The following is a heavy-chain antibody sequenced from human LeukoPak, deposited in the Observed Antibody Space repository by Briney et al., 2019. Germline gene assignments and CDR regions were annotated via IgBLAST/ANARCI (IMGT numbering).Heavy chain of an antibody. D-gene: IGHD6-19*01. Sequence: PGGSLRLSCAASGFTFSSYAMHWVRQAPGKGLEWVAVISYDGSNKYYADSVKGRFTISRDNSKNTLYLQMDSLRAEDTAVYYCAQSVLEAVAGPYFDYWGQGTLVTVSS. V-gene: IGHV3-30-3*01. CDR1: GFTFSSYA. J-gene: IGHJ4*02. CDR3: AQSVLEAVAGPYFDY. CDR2: ISYDGSNK.